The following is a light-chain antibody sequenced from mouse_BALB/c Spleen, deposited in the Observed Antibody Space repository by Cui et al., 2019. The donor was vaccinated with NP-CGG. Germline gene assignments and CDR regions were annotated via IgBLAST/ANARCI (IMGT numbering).Light chain of an antibody. CDR1: TGAVTTTNY. CDR2: GTN. V-gene: IGLV1*01. J-gene: IGLJ1*01. CDR3: ALWYSNHWV. Sequence: QAVVTQEPGLTTSPGETVTLTCRSSTGAVTTTNYANWVQEKPDHLFTGLIGGTNNRAPGVPARFSGSLIGDKAALTITGAQTEDEAIYFCALWYSNHWVFGGGTKLTVL.